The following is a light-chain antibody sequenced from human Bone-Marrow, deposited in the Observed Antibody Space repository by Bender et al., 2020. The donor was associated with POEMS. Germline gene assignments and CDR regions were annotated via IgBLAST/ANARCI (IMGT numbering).Light chain of an antibody. CDR1: SSNIGAHA. J-gene: IGLJ3*02. Sequence: QSVLTQPPSASGTPGQRVTISCSGGSSNIGAHAVNWYQHLSGTAPKLLIYSSHRRPSEVPDRSSGSRSGTSASLAISGLQSEDEADYYCAVWDDSLNGWVFGGGTKLTVL. CDR2: SSH. V-gene: IGLV1-44*01. CDR3: AVWDDSLNGWV.